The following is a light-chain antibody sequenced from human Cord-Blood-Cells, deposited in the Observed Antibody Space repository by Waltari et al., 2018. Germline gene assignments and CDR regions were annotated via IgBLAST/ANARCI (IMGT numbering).Light chain of an antibody. CDR2: KDS. Sequence: SYELTQPSSVSVSPGQKARITCSGDVLAKKYARWFQQKPGQAPVLVIYKDSGRPSGIPERFSACSSGTTVTLTISGAQVEDEADYYCYSAADNNYVFGTGTKVTVL. J-gene: IGLJ1*01. V-gene: IGLV3-27*01. CDR3: YSAADNNYV. CDR1: VLAKKY.